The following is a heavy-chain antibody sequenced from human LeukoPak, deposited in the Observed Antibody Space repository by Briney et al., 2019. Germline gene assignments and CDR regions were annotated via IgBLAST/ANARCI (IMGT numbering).Heavy chain of an antibody. CDR2: IYYSGST. D-gene: IGHD3-9*01. CDR3: ARGTWYYDILTGYYSGPFDY. CDR1: GGSISSYY. V-gene: IGHV4-59*01. Sequence: PSETLSLTCTVSGGSISSYYWSWIRQPPGKGLEWIGYIYYSGSTNYNPSLKSRVTISVDTSENQFSLKLSSVAAADTAVYYCARGTWYYDILTGYYSGPFDYWGQGTLVTVSS. J-gene: IGHJ4*02.